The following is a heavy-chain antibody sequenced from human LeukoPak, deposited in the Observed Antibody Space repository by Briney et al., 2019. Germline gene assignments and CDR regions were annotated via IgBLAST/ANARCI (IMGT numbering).Heavy chain of an antibody. V-gene: IGHV4-38-2*02. CDR2: IYHSGST. CDR1: GYSISSGYY. J-gene: IGHJ3*02. Sequence: SETLSLTCTVSGYSISSGYYWGWIRQPPGKGLEWIGSIYHSGSTYYNPSLKSRVTISVDTSKNQFSLKLSSVTAADTAVYYCASVERITMIVVVDDAFDIWGQGTMVTVSS. CDR3: ASVERITMIVVVDDAFDI. D-gene: IGHD3-22*01.